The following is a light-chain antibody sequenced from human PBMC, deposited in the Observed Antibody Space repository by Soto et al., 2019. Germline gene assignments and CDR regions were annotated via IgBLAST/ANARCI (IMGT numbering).Light chain of an antibody. J-gene: IGLJ2*01. CDR1: KLGDRF. Sequence: SYELTQPPSVSVSPGQTASIPCSGDKLGDRFACWYQQKPGQSPVMVIYQDTRRPSGIPERFSGSNSGNTATLTISGTQAMDEADYDCQAWDSSTGVVFGGGTKLTVL. V-gene: IGLV3-1*01. CDR3: QAWDSSTGVV. CDR2: QDT.